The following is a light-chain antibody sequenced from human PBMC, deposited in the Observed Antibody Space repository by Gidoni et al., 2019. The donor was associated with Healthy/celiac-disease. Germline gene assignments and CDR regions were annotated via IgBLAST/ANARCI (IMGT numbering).Light chain of an antibody. Sequence: QSVLTQPPSVSGAPGQRVTISCTGSSSNIGAGYDVHWYQQLPGTAPKLLIYGNSNRPSGVPDRFSGSKSGTSASLAITGLQAADEADYYCQSYDSSLSGVFGGGTKLTAL. J-gene: IGLJ2*01. CDR3: QSYDSSLSGV. V-gene: IGLV1-40*01. CDR1: SSNIGAGYD. CDR2: GNS.